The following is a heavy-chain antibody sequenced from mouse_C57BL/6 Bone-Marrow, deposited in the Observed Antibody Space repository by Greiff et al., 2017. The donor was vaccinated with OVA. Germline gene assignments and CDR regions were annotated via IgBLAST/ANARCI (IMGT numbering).Heavy chain of an antibody. CDR3: ARSVAMDY. D-gene: IGHD1-1*01. CDR2: IYPGGGYT. V-gene: IGHV1-63*01. J-gene: IGHJ4*01. CDR1: GYTFTNYW. Sequence: VQLQQSGAALVRPGTSVKMSCKASGYTFTNYWIGWAKQRPGHGLEWIGDIYPGGGYTNYNEKFKGKATLTADKSSSTAYMQFSSLTSEDSAIYYCARSVAMDYWGKGTAVTVSS.